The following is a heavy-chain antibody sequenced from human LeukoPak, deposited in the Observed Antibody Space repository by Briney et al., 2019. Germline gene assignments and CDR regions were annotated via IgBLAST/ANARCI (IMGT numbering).Heavy chain of an antibody. CDR2: ISSSSSYI. V-gene: IGHV3-21*01. CDR1: GFTFSTFA. D-gene: IGHD6-6*01. CDR3: ARGLRIIAARPADAFGI. J-gene: IGHJ3*02. Sequence: GGSLRLSCAASGFTFSTFAMSWVRQAPGKGLEWVSSISSSSSYIYYADSVKGRFTISRDNAKNSLYLQMNSLRAEDTAVYYCARGLRIIAARPADAFGIWGQGTMVTVSS.